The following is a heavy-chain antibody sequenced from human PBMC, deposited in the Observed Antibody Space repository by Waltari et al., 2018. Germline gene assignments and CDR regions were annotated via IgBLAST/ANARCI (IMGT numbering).Heavy chain of an antibody. D-gene: IGHD6-19*01. CDR3: ARGGLRQWLHY. CDR1: GGSFSGYY. V-gene: IGHV4-34*01. J-gene: IGHJ4*02. CDR2: INHSGST. Sequence: QVQLQQWGAGLLKPSETLSLTCAVYGGSFSGYYWSWFRQPPGKGLEWIGEINHSGSTNYNPSLKSRVTISVDTSKNQFSLKLSSVTAADTAVYYCARGGLRQWLHYWGQGTLVTVSS.